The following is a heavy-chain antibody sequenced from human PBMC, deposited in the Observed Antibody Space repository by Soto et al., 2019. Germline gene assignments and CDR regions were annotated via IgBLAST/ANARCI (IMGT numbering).Heavy chain of an antibody. CDR3: ARRSSSSLGSLFDP. CDR1: GGSLSSSTYH. D-gene: IGHD6-6*01. Sequence: PSETLCLTCSLYGGSLSSSTYHLDWLRQPPGKGLEWIGAMYYTGNKNYNPSLESRVTMSVDTSKNQFSLKLSSVTPTDTAVYYCARRSSSSLGSLFDPWGRGIMGTVS. J-gene: IGHJ5*02. CDR2: MYYTGNK. V-gene: IGHV4-39*01.